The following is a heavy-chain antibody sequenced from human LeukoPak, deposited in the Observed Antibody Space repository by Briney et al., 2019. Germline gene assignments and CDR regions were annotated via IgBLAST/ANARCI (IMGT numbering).Heavy chain of an antibody. CDR3: VRGGTVTGFGY. Sequence: GGSLRLSCAASGFTFSSYSMNWVRQAPGKGLEWVSSISSSSSYIYYAASVKGRFTISRDNAKNSLYLQMNSLRAEDTAVYYCVRGGTVTGFGYWGQGTLVTVSS. J-gene: IGHJ4*02. D-gene: IGHD4-17*01. CDR1: GFTFSSYS. V-gene: IGHV3-21*01. CDR2: ISSSSSYI.